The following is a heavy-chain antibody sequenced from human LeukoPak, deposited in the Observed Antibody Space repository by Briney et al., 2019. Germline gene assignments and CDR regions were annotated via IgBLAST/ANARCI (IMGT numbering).Heavy chain of an antibody. D-gene: IGHD3-10*01. J-gene: IGHJ3*02. CDR3: ARVAWFGELFGNNDAFDI. CDR2: INHRGST. CDR1: GFTFSTYA. Sequence: GSLRLSCAASGFTFSTYAMSWVRQPPGKGLEWIGEINHRGSTRYNPSLKSRVTISVDTSKNQFSLRLSSVTAADTAVYYCARVAWFGELFGNNDAFDIWGQGTMVTVSS. V-gene: IGHV4-34*01.